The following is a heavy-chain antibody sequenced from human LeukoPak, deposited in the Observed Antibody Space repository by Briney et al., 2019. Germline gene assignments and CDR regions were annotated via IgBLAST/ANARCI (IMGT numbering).Heavy chain of an antibody. CDR1: GGTFSTYA. D-gene: IGHD3-22*01. CDR2: IIPIFGTA. CDR3: ARTPTYYDSSGYGPNYYYYYMDV. V-gene: IGHV1-69*13. J-gene: IGHJ6*03. Sequence: GASVKVSCKASGGTFSTYAISWVRQAPGQGLEWMGGIIPIFGTANYAQKFQGRVTITADESTSTAYMELSSLRSEDTAVYYCARTPTYYDSSGYGPNYYYYYMDVWGKGTTVTVSS.